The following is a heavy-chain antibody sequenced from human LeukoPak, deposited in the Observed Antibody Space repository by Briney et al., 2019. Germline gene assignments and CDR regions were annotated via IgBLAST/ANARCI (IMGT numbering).Heavy chain of an antibody. D-gene: IGHD3-3*01. CDR3: ARGYYDFWSGYYTRGADYYYYYGMDV. Sequence: GASVKVSCKASGYTFTSYYMHWVRQAPGQGLEWMGIINPSGGSTSYAQKFQGRVTMTTDTSTSTAYMELRSLRSDDTAVYYCARGYYDFWSGYYTRGADYYYYYGMDVWGQGTTVTVSS. CDR1: GYTFTSYY. V-gene: IGHV1-46*01. J-gene: IGHJ6*02. CDR2: INPSGGST.